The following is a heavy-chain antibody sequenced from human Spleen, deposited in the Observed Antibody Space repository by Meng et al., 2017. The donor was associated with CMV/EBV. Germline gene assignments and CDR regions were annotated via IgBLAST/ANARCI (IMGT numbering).Heavy chain of an antibody. Sequence: YGGSFSGYYWSWIRQPPGKGLEWIGEINHSGSTNYNPSLKSRVTISVDTSKNQFSLKLSSVTAADTAVYYCARGLLRGYSSSYGMDVWGQGTTVTVSS. CDR1: GGSFSGYY. V-gene: IGHV4-34*01. CDR2: INHSGST. CDR3: ARGLLRGYSSSYGMDV. D-gene: IGHD6-13*01. J-gene: IGHJ6*02.